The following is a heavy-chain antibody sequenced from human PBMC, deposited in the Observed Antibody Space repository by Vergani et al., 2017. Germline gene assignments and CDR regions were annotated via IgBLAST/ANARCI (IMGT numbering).Heavy chain of an antibody. CDR1: GFTFSSYA. Sequence: EVQLLESGGGLVQPGGSLRLSCAASGFTFSSYAMSWVRQAPGKGLEWVSAISGSGGSTYYADSVKGRFTISRDNSKNTLYLQMNSLRAEDTAVYYGANLFIAVACSSTDYWGQGTLVTVSS. D-gene: IGHD6-19*01. CDR2: ISGSGGST. J-gene: IGHJ4*02. V-gene: IGHV3-23*01. CDR3: ANLFIAVACSSTDY.